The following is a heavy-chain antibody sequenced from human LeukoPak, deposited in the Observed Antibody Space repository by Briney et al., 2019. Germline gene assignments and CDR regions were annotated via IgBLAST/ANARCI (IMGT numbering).Heavy chain of an antibody. CDR1: GYSFSTYW. Sequence: GESLKISCKGSGYSFSTYWIGWVRQIPGKGLEWMGIIYPGDSDTRYSPSFQGQVTISADKSISTAYLQWSSLKASDTAMYYCARQGSISGRRNWFDPWGQGTLVTVSS. J-gene: IGHJ5*02. CDR3: ARQGSISGRRNWFDP. CDR2: IYPGDSDT. D-gene: IGHD2-21*01. V-gene: IGHV5-51*01.